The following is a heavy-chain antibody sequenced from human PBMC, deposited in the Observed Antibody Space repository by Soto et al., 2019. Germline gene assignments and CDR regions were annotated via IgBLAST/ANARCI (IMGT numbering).Heavy chain of an antibody. CDR2: IYYSGST. CDR1: GGSISSYY. J-gene: IGHJ4*02. Sequence: SETLSLTCTVSGGSISSYYLSWIRQPPGKGLEWIGYIYYSGSTNYNPSLKSRVTISVDTSKNQFSLKLSSVTAADTAVYYCARVRGYSYDFDYWGQGTLVTVSS. D-gene: IGHD5-18*01. CDR3: ARVRGYSYDFDY. V-gene: IGHV4-59*01.